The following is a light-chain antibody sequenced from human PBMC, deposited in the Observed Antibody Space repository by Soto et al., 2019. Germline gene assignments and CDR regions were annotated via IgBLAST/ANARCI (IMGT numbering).Light chain of an antibody. CDR3: QQYYGSPYT. J-gene: IGKJ2*01. CDR1: QSVLYTSNNKNY. CDR2: WAS. V-gene: IGKV4-1*01. Sequence: DIVMTQSPGSLAVSLGERATINCKSSQSVLYTSNNKNYLAWYQQKTGQPPKLLIYWASARESGVPDRFSGSGSGTEFTLTISCLQAEDVAVYYCQQYYGSPYTFGQGTKLEIK.